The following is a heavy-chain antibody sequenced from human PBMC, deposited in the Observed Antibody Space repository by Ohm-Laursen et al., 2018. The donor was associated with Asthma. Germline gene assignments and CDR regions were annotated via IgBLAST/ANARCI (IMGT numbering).Heavy chain of an antibody. CDR2: IWYDGSNK. D-gene: IGHD2-8*02. J-gene: IGHJ4*02. Sequence: SLRLSCTASGFTFSSYGMHWVRQAPGKGLEWVAVIWYDGSNKYYADSVKGRFTISRDNSKNTLYLQMNSLRAEDTAVYYCAREVLVVYDNPGYFDYWGQGTLVTASS. CDR3: AREVLVVYDNPGYFDY. V-gene: IGHV3-30*19. CDR1: GFTFSSYG.